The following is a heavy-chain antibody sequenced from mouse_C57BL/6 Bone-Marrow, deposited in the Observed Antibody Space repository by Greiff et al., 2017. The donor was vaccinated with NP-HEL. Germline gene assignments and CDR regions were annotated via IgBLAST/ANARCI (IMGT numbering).Heavy chain of an antibody. Sequence: DVKLQESGPGLVKPSQSLSLTCSVTGYSITSGYYWNWIRQFPGNKLEWMGYISYDGSNNYNPSLKNRISITRDTSKNQFFLKLNSVTTEDTATYYCARGWLLGNFDYWGQGTTLTVSS. V-gene: IGHV3-6*01. CDR3: ARGWLLGNFDY. D-gene: IGHD2-3*01. CDR1: GYSITSGYY. CDR2: ISYDGSN. J-gene: IGHJ2*01.